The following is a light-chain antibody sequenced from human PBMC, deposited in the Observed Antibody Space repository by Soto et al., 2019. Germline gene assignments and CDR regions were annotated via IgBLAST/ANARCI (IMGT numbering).Light chain of an antibody. V-gene: IGLV1-44*01. CDR1: NSNIGRYS. J-gene: IGLJ3*02. CDR3: AAWDDNLNGPL. Sequence: QSVLTQPPSLSGTPGQRVTISCSGSNSNIGRYSVNWYQHFPGTAPKILIYSDDERPSGVPDRFSGSKSGTSASLAISGLLSEDDAEYYCAAWDDNLNGPLFGGGTKVTVL. CDR2: SDD.